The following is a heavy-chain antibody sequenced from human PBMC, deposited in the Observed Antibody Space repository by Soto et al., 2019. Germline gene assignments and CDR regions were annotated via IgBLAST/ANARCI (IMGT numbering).Heavy chain of an antibody. CDR1: VYTFSSSG. CDR2: ISANSGNT. J-gene: IGHJ4*02. V-gene: IGHV1-18*01. Sequence: XSVKVSCKASVYTFSSSGFTWVRQAPGQGLEWMGWISANSGNTNYAQKLQGRVTMTTDTSTSTAYMELRGLRSDDTAVYYCARCGNWNYASDSWGQGNLVTVSS. D-gene: IGHD1-7*01. CDR3: ARCGNWNYASDS.